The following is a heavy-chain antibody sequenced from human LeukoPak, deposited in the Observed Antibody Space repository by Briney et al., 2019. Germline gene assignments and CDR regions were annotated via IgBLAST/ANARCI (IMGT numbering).Heavy chain of an antibody. CDR1: GFTVGSNY. Sequence: GGSLRLSCAPSGFTVGSNYMSWVRQAPGKGLEWVAVIWYDGSNKYYADSVKGRFTISRDNSKNTVYLQMNSLRAEDTAVYYCARGLRNTDTFDIWGQGTMVTVSS. CDR2: IWYDGSNK. V-gene: IGHV3-33*08. CDR3: ARGLRNTDTFDI. J-gene: IGHJ3*02.